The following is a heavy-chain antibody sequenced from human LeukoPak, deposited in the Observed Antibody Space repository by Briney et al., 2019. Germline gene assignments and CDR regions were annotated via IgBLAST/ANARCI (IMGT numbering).Heavy chain of an antibody. D-gene: IGHD6-13*01. CDR1: GFTFSSYG. CDR3: ARVGGSSWYGYYFDY. CDR2: IRYDGSNK. V-gene: IGHV3-30*02. Sequence: PGGSLRLSCAASGFTFSSYGMHWVRQAPGKGLEWVAFIRYDGSNKYYADSVKGRFTISRDNSKNTLYLQMNSLRAEDTAVYYCARVGGSSWYGYYFDYWGQGTLVTVSS. J-gene: IGHJ4*02.